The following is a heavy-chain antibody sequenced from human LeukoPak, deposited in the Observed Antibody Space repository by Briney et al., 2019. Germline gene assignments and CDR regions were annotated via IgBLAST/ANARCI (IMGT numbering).Heavy chain of an antibody. CDR3: ARTSPTSHFDF. D-gene: IGHD3-16*01. CDR2: INWNGGST. CDR1: GFTFDDYG. V-gene: IGHV3-20*04. J-gene: IGHJ4*02. Sequence: SGGSLRLSCAASGFTFDDYGMSWVRQAPGKGLEWVSGINWNGGSTGYADSVKGRFTISRDNAKNSLYLQMNSLRAEDTAVYYCARTSPTSHFDFWGQGTLVTVSS.